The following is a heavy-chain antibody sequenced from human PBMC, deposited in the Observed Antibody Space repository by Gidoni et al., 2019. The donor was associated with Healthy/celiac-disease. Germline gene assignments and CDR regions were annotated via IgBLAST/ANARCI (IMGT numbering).Heavy chain of an antibody. J-gene: IGHJ6*02. CDR3: ARIRGVATMDVGYYYYGMDV. V-gene: IGHV2-70*15. Sequence: QVTLRESGPALVKPTQTLTLTCTFSGFSLSTSGMCVCWIRQPPGKALEWLARIDWDDDKYYSTSLKTRLTISKDTSKNQVVITMTNMDPVDTATYYCARIRGVATMDVGYYYYGMDVWGQGTTVTVSS. CDR2: IDWDDDK. D-gene: IGHD5-12*01. CDR1: GFSLSTSGMC.